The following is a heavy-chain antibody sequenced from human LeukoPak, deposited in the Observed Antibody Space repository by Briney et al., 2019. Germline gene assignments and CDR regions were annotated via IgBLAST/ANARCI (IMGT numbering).Heavy chain of an antibody. D-gene: IGHD2-2*01. CDR2: ISSTGITK. Sequence: GGSLRLSCAASGFTFSDYYMSWIRQAPGKGLEWVSYISSTGITKYYADSVKGRFTVSRDNAKNSLYLQMNSLRAKDTAVYYCAREGTDQYYFDYWGQGTLVTVSS. V-gene: IGHV3-11*04. CDR1: GFTFSDYY. J-gene: IGHJ4*02. CDR3: AREGTDQYYFDY.